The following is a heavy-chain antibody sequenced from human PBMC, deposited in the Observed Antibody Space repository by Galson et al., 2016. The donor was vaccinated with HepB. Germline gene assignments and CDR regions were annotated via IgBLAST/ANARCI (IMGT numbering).Heavy chain of an antibody. J-gene: IGHJ6*02. D-gene: IGHD2-21*01. CDR2: VHAGGTT. V-gene: IGHV4-4*07. Sequence: ETLSLTCTVSGDSISSHYWSWIRQPAGKGLEYIGRVHAGGTTNYNPSLKSRLTMSVDTSKKQFSLTMSSVTAADTAVYYCARVIGGDRDYYYGIDVWGQGTTVSVSS. CDR1: GDSISSHY. CDR3: ARVIGGDRDYYYGIDV.